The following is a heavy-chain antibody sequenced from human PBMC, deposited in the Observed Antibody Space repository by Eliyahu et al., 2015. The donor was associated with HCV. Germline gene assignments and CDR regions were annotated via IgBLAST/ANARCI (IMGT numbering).Heavy chain of an antibody. J-gene: IGHJ3*02. D-gene: IGHD6-19*01. CDR2: ISSSGSTI. CDR3: ARVKAGYSSGWFDSKLRAFDI. V-gene: IGHV3-11*01. CDR1: GFTFSDYY. Sequence: QVQLVESGGGLVKPGGSLRLSCAASGFTFSDYYXSWIRQAPGKGLEWVSYISSSGSTIYYADSVKGRFTISRDNAKNSLYLQMNSLRAEDTAVYYCARVKAGYSSGWFDSKLRAFDIWGQGTMVTVSS.